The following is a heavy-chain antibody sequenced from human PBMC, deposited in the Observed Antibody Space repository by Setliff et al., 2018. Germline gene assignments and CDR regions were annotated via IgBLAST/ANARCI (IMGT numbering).Heavy chain of an antibody. Sequence: GGSLRLSCAASAFTFNKYAVTWLRQAPGKGLEWVSGGSTGKTDYADSVKGRFTMSRDSSTNTLYLQMNSLRGEDTAVYYCAKDLSSNTAASYFFDLWGQGTQVTVS. V-gene: IGHV3-23*01. CDR2: GSTGKT. CDR1: AFTFNKYA. CDR3: AKDLSSNTAASYFFDL. D-gene: IGHD5-18*01. J-gene: IGHJ4*02.